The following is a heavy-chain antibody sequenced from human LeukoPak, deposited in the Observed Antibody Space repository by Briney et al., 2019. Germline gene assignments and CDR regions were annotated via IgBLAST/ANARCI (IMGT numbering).Heavy chain of an antibody. V-gene: IGHV3-30*03. CDR2: IANDGRDK. CDR1: GFTFSSYA. Sequence: GGSLSLSCAASGFTFSSYAMSWVRQAPGKGPEWVAVIANDGRDKHQADSVKGRFIISRDNSKNTLYLQMNSLRAEDTAVYYCASSYYGSGVDYWGQGTLVTVSS. D-gene: IGHD3-10*01. J-gene: IGHJ4*02. CDR3: ASSYYGSGVDY.